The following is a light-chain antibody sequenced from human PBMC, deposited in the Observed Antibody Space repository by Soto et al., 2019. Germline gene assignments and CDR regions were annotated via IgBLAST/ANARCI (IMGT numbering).Light chain of an antibody. Sequence: EIVLTQSPATLSLSPGERATLSCRASQSVSSYLAWYQQKPGQAPRLLIYDASNTATGIPARFSGSGSGTDFTLTISSLLPEDVAVYYCQQRSNWPPLTFGGGTKVEIK. CDR2: DAS. CDR1: QSVSSY. CDR3: QQRSNWPPLT. J-gene: IGKJ4*01. V-gene: IGKV3-11*01.